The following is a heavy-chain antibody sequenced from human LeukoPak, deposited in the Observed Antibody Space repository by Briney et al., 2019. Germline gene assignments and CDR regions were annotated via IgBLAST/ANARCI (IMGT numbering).Heavy chain of an antibody. CDR1: GFTVSTNY. CDR2: IYSGGST. CDR3: ARTFYDTLDSDAFDF. V-gene: IGHV3-53*01. Sequence: GGSLRLSCAASGFTVSTNYMNWVRQAPGKGLEWVSVIYSGGSTYYADSVKGRFTISRDNSKNTLYLHMNSLRAEDTAVYYCARTFYDTLDSDAFDFWGQGTMVIVSS. J-gene: IGHJ3*01. D-gene: IGHD2/OR15-2a*01.